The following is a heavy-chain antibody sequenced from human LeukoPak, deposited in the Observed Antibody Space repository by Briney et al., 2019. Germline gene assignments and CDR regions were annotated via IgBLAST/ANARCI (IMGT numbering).Heavy chain of an antibody. V-gene: IGHV3-30*01. CDR2: ISYDGSNK. J-gene: IGHJ3*02. CDR3: ARVEVVPAAIEDDAFDI. D-gene: IGHD2-2*02. Sequence: GGSLRLSCAASGFTFSSYAMHWVRQAPGKGLEWVAVISYDGSNKYYADSVKGRFTISRDNSKNTLYLQMNSLRAEDTAVYYCARVEVVPAAIEDDAFDIWGQGTMVTVSS. CDR1: GFTFSSYA.